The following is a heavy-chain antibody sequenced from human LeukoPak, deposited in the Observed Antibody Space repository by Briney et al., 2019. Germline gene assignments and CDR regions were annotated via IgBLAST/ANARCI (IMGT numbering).Heavy chain of an antibody. J-gene: IGHJ3*02. CDR3: ARCRTDFWSGSYAFDI. D-gene: IGHD3-3*01. Sequence: ASVKVSCKASGGTFSSYAISWVRQAPGQGLEWMGGIIPIFGTANYAQKFQGRVTITTDESTSTAYMELSSLRSEDTAVYYCARCRTDFWSGSYAFDIWGQGTMVTVSS. CDR2: IIPIFGTA. V-gene: IGHV1-69*05. CDR1: GGTFSSYA.